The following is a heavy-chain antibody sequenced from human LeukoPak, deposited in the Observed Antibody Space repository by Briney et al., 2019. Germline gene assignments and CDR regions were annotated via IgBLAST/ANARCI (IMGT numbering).Heavy chain of an antibody. CDR2: ISAYNGNA. D-gene: IGHD3-22*01. CDR3: ARVEHYDSSGYFKPPGY. CDR1: GYTFTSYG. Sequence: ASVKVSCKASGYTFTSYGISWVRQAPGQGLEWMGWISAYNGNANYAQKLQGRVTMTTDTSTSTAYMELRSLRSDDTAVYYCARVEHYDSSGYFKPPGYWGQGTLVTVSS. V-gene: IGHV1-18*01. J-gene: IGHJ4*02.